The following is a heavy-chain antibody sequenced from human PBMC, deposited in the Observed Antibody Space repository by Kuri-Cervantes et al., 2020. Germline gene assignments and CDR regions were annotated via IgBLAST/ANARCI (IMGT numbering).Heavy chain of an antibody. CDR1: GFTVSSNY. V-gene: IGHV3-23*01. CDR2: ISGSGGST. CDR3: AKTYYYDSSGYYWDYYYGMDV. J-gene: IGHJ6*02. Sequence: GGSLRLSCAASGFTVSSNYMSWVRQAPGKGLEWVSAISGSGGSTYYADSVKGRFTISRDNSKNTLYLQMNSLRAEDTAVYYCAKTYYYDSSGYYWDYYYGMDVWGQGTTVTVSS. D-gene: IGHD3-22*01.